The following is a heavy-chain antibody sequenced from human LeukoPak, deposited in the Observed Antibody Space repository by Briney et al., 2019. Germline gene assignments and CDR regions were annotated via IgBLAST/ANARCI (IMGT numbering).Heavy chain of an antibody. Sequence: GGSLRLSCVVSGMTLSNYAMSWVRQAPGKGLEWVSGLSGYNGRKWYADSVQGRFTISRDNSKNTLYLQMDSLRGDDTAIYYCARSLPYGTTWYGRSDFWGQGTLVTVSS. CDR2: LSGYNGRK. CDR3: ARSLPYGTTWYGRSDF. J-gene: IGHJ4*02. D-gene: IGHD6-13*01. V-gene: IGHV3-23*01. CDR1: GMTLSNYA.